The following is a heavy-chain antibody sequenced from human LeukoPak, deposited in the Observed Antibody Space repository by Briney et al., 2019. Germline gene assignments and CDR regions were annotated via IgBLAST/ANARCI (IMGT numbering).Heavy chain of an antibody. CDR2: FDPEDGET. V-gene: IGHV1-24*01. J-gene: IGHJ3*02. CDR3: ATEGLAVQGDAFDI. Sequence: ASVKVSCKVSGYTLTELSMHWVRQAPGKGLEWMGGFDPEDGETIYAQKFQGRVTMTEDTSTDTAYMELSSLRSEDTAVYYCATEGLAVQGDAFDIWGQGTMVTVSS. CDR1: GYTLTELS. D-gene: IGHD3-22*01.